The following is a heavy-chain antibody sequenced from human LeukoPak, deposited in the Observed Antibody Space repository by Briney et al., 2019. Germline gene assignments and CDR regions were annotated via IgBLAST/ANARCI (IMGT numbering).Heavy chain of an antibody. CDR3: ARWGTYYYGSGTDSYFDY. J-gene: IGHJ4*02. CDR1: GYTFTSYG. V-gene: IGHV1-18*01. CDR2: TSVYNGNT. Sequence: ASVKVSCKASGYTFTSYGISWVRQAPGQGLGGMGWTSVYNGNTNYAQKLQGRVTMTTDTSTSTAYMELRSLRSDDTAVYYCARWGTYYYGSGTDSYFDYWGQGTLVTVSS. D-gene: IGHD3-10*01.